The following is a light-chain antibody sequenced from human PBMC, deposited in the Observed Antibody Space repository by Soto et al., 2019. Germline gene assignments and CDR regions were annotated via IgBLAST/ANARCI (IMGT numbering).Light chain of an antibody. CDR2: KAS. V-gene: IGKV1-5*03. CDR1: QSVDSW. Sequence: DIQMTQSPSTLSGSVGDRVTITCRASQSVDSWLAWYQQKPGKAPNLLIYKASLLQSAVPSRFSGSRSGAEFTLTISSLQPDDFATYYCQQYKAYPLTFGGGTKVDIK. J-gene: IGKJ4*01. CDR3: QQYKAYPLT.